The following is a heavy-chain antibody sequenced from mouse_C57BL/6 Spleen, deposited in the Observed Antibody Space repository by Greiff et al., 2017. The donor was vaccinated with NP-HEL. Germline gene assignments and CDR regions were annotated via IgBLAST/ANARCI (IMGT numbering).Heavy chain of an antibody. CDR3: AREATAQATAWFAY. Sequence: VQLQQPGAELVKPGASVKLSCKASGYTFTSYWMHWVKQRPGRGLEWIGRIDPNSGGTKYNEKFKSKATLTVDKPSSTSYMQLSSLTSEDSAVYFCAREATAQATAWFAYWGQGTLVTVSA. CDR1: GYTFTSYW. D-gene: IGHD3-2*02. CDR2: IDPNSGGT. J-gene: IGHJ3*01. V-gene: IGHV1-72*01.